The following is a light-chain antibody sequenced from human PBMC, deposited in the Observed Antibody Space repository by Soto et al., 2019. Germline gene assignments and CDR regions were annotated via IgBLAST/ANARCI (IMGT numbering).Light chain of an antibody. J-gene: IGLJ2*01. CDR1: SGHSRYD. Sequence: QLVLTQSPSASASLGASVKLTCTLSSGHSRYDIAWHQQQPEKGPRYLMKLNSDGSHSKGEGIPDRFSGSSSGAERYLTISSLQSEDGGDYYCQTGGTGILFGGGTKLTVL. CDR2: LNSDGSH. V-gene: IGLV4-69*01. CDR3: QTGGTGIL.